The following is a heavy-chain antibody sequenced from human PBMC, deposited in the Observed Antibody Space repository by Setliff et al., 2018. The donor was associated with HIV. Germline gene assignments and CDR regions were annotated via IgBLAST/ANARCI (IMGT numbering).Heavy chain of an antibody. J-gene: IGHJ5*02. V-gene: IGHV4-59*02. CDR2: FHYTGNT. Sequence: SETLSLTCTVSGGSVRSHYWSWIRQSPVKGLEWIGYFHYTGNTNYNPSLKGRVTMSVDTSKNQFSLNLSSATAADTAVYYCAGDVGSGWFNWFDPWGQGTLVTVSS. D-gene: IGHD6-19*01. CDR1: GGSVRSHY. CDR3: AGDVGSGWFNWFDP.